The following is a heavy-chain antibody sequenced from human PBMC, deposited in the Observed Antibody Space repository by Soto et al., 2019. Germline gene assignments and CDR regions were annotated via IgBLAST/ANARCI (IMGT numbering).Heavy chain of an antibody. CDR2: INPTGGST. J-gene: IGHJ4*02. CDR1: GYTFTHYY. CDR3: ARDVAAADR. V-gene: IGHV1-46*01. Sequence: QVQLVQSGAEVKKPGASVKDSCRASGYTFTHYYIPWVRQAPGQGLEWQGIINPTGGSTNYAHEFRGRVSLTIGTSTSTVYMELRGLRCEDTAVFYCARDVAAADRWGPGTLVNVSS. D-gene: IGHD6-13*01.